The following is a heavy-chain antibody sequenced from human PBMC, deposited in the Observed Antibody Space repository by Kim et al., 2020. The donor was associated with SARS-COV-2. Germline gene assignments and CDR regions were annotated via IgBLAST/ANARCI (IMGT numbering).Heavy chain of an antibody. Sequence: GGSLRLSCAASGFTFSNYAMAWVRQAPGKGLEWVSTLTGNGAAIYYADSVRGRFTISRDNSKNTVYLQMSSLRAEDTAVYYCAKTNNWNYDYWGQGTVVTVSS. D-gene: IGHD3-3*01. CDR3: AKTNNWNYDY. V-gene: IGHV3-23*01. CDR2: LTGNGAAI. CDR1: GFTFSNYA. J-gene: IGHJ4*02.